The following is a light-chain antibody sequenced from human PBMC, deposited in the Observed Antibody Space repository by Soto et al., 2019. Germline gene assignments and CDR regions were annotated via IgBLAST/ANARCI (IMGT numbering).Light chain of an antibody. Sequence: EIVMTQSPATLSVSPGERATLSCRASQSVSSNLVWYQQKPGQVPRLLIYGASTRATGFPARFSGSGSGTEFTLTISSLQSEDSAIYYCQQYNDWPLTFGGGTKVEIK. V-gene: IGKV3-15*01. CDR2: GAS. CDR3: QQYNDWPLT. J-gene: IGKJ4*01. CDR1: QSVSSN.